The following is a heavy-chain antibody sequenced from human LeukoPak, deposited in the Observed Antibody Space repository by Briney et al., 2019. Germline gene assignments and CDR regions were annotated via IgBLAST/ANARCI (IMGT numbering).Heavy chain of an antibody. V-gene: IGHV1-8*01. J-gene: IGHJ6*02. D-gene: IGHD3-22*01. Sequence: ASVKVSCKASGYTFTSYDIDWVRQATGQGLEWMGWMNPNSGNTGYAQEIQGRVTMARNTSISTAYMELSSLRSEDTAIYYCARVNYDSSGYYHDGLDVWGQGTTVTVSS. CDR2: MNPNSGNT. CDR3: ARVNYDSSGYYHDGLDV. CDR1: GYTFTSYD.